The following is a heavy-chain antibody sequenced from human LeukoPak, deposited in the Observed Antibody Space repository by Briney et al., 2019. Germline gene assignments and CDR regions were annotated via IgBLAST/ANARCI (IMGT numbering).Heavy chain of an antibody. V-gene: IGHV1-3*01. CDR2: INAGNGNT. D-gene: IGHD6-19*01. CDR3: ASMRVIAVAGTEDYYYYGMDV. Sequence: GAPVKVSCKASGYTFTSYAMHWVRQAPGQRLEWMGWINAGNGNTKYSQKFQGRVTITRDTSASTAYMELSSLRSEGTAVYYCASMRVIAVAGTEDYYYYGMDVWGQGTTVTVSS. J-gene: IGHJ6*02. CDR1: GYTFTSYA.